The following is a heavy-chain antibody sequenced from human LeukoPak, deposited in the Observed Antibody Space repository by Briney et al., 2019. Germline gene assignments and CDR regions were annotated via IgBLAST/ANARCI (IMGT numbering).Heavy chain of an antibody. D-gene: IGHD6-13*01. CDR2: IWYDGSGE. CDR3: AREDLIAAKGVAAFDI. J-gene: IGHJ3*02. CDR1: GFTFSNYG. Sequence: PGRSLRLSCAASGFTFSNYGMHWVRQAPGKGLEWVALIWYDGSGEYYADSVRGRFTISRDNSKNTLYLQMNSLRAEDTAVYYCAREDLIAAKGVAAFDIWGQGTVVTVSS. V-gene: IGHV3-33*01.